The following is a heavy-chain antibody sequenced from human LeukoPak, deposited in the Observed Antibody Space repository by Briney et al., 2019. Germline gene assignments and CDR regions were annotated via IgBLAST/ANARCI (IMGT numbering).Heavy chain of an antibody. Sequence: SETLSLTCTVSGGSISSGSYYWSWIRQPAGRGLEWVGRIYTSGSTNYNPSLKSRVTISVDTSKNQFSLKLSSVTAADTAVYYCARAYNWNEVDYWGQGTLVTVSS. V-gene: IGHV4-61*02. D-gene: IGHD1-20*01. CDR3: ARAYNWNEVDY. J-gene: IGHJ4*02. CDR1: GGSISSGSYY. CDR2: IYTSGST.